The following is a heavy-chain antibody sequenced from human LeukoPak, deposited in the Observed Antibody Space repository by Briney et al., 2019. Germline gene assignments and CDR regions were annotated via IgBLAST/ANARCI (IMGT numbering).Heavy chain of an antibody. J-gene: IGHJ4*02. D-gene: IGHD6-13*01. CDR1: GGSISSNNC. CDR2: IYHSGYT. CDR3: ARGRWQQLGYFDY. Sequence: PSETLSLTCAVSGGSISSNNCWSWVRQPPGKGLEWIGEIYHSGYTNYNPSLKSRVTISVDKSKNQFSLKLNSVTAADTAVYFCARGRWQQLGYFDYWGQGTLVTVSS. V-gene: IGHV4-4*02.